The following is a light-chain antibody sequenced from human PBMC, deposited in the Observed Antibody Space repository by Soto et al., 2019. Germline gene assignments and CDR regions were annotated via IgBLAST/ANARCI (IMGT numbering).Light chain of an antibody. J-gene: IGLJ2*01. Sequence: QSALTQPRSVSGSPGQSVTISCAGTSRDVGGYNYVSWYQQYPGKAPKVIISEVTNRPSGVPNRFSGSKSGNTASLTISGLQAEDEADYYCSSYTSVSTWLFGGGTKLTVL. V-gene: IGLV2-14*01. CDR2: EVT. CDR3: SSYTSVSTWL. CDR1: SRDVGGYNY.